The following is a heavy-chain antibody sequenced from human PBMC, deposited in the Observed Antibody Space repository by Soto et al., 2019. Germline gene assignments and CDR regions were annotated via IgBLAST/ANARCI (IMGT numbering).Heavy chain of an antibody. Sequence: EVQLVESGGDLVQHGGSLRLSCAASGFTFRTDWMAWVRQAPGKGPAWVARISQEGHEKFYLDSVKGRFTISKDNARKSMYLQMNSLRVEDTDVYYCAREVRATFDPWCQGTPVTVCS. CDR3: AREVRATFDP. V-gene: IGHV3-7*01. CDR1: GFTFRTDW. CDR2: ISQEGHEK. D-gene: IGHD1-26*01. J-gene: IGHJ5*02.